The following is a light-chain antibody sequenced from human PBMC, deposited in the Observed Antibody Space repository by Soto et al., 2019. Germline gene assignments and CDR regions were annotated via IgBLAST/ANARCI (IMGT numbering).Light chain of an antibody. V-gene: IGKV3-11*01. CDR3: QQRSNWPLS. CDR1: QSVSGY. CDR2: DPS. Sequence: EMVLTQSPATLSLSPGERATLSCRASQSVSGYLAWYQQKPGQAPRLLIYDPSYRATGIPARFSGSGSGTDFTLTLSSLEPEDFAVYYCQQRSNWPLSFGGGTKVEIK. J-gene: IGKJ4*01.